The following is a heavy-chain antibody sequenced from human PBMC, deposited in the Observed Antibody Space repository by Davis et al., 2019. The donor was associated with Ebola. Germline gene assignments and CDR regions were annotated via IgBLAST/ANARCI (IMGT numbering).Heavy chain of an antibody. J-gene: IGHJ5*02. D-gene: IGHD6-6*01. Sequence: GESLKISCAASGFTFSSYSMNWVRQAPGKGLEWVSSISSSSSYIYYPESVTGRFTIPRDNAKNSLYLQMNSLSAEDTAVYYCARGYSSSSLLVSPWGQGTLVTVSS. CDR3: ARGYSSSSLLVSP. CDR2: ISSSSSYI. V-gene: IGHV3-21*01. CDR1: GFTFSSYS.